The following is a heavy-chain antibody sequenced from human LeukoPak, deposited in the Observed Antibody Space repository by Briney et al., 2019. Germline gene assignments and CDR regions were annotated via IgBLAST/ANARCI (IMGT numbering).Heavy chain of an antibody. J-gene: IGHJ4*02. V-gene: IGHV3-74*01. CDR1: GFIFRDHS. D-gene: IGHD1-26*01. Sequence: GGSLRLSCAASGFIFRDHSMHWARQLPGKGLVWVSRINPDGSTNYADSVKGRFTISRDNAKNTLYLQMKSLRVDDSSLYFCVRALGGSDDYWGQGTLVTVSS. CDR3: VRALGGSDDY. CDR2: INPDGST.